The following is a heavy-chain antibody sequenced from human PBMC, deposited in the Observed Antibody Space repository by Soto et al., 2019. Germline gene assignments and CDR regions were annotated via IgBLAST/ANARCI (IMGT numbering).Heavy chain of an antibody. V-gene: IGHV3-23*01. D-gene: IGHD3-10*01. CDR2: ISGSGGST. J-gene: IGHJ4*02. Sequence: EVQLLESGGGLVQPGGSLRLSCAASGFTFSNYAMSWVRQAPGKGLEWVSAISGSGGSTYYADSVKGRFTISRDNSKNTLYLQMNSLRAEDTALYYCAIELEVRGVISGGFDYWGQGTLVTVSS. CDR1: GFTFSNYA. CDR3: AIELEVRGVISGGFDY.